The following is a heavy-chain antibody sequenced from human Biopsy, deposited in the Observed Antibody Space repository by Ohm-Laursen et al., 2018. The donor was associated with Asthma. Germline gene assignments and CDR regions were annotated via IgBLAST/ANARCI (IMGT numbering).Heavy chain of an antibody. D-gene: IGHD3-10*01. CDR2: ISVYNGNT. J-gene: IGHJ6*02. CDR1: GYTFNSAG. CDR3: ARAVDYSHYYGIDV. Sequence: ATVKISCKASGYTFNSAGITWVRQAPGQGLEWMGWISVYNGNTKVAQKLQDRVAMITDTSTSTAYMELRSLRSDDTAVYFCARAVDYSHYYGIDVWGQGTTVTVS. V-gene: IGHV1-18*01.